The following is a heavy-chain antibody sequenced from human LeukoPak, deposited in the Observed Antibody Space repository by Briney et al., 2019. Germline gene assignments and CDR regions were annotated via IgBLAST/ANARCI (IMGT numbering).Heavy chain of an antibody. D-gene: IGHD2-8*01. Sequence: GGSLRLSCAASGFTFSDSGLHWVRQAPGRGLEWVAFISYDGNTKYYADSVRGRFTVSRDDSKNTLYLQMNSLTPEDTAVYYCTKALSTKWSIESWGQGTLVTVSS. V-gene: IGHV3-30*18. CDR1: GFTFSDSG. CDR3: TKALSTKWSIES. J-gene: IGHJ4*02. CDR2: ISYDGNTK.